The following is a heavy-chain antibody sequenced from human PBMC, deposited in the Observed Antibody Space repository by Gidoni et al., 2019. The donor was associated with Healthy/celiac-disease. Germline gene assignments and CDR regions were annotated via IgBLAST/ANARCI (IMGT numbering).Heavy chain of an antibody. D-gene: IGHD3-9*01. CDR1: GGSISSGGYY. Sequence: QVQLQESGPGLVKPSQTLSLTCTVSGGSISSGGYYWSWIRQHPGKGLEWIGYIYYSGSTYYNPSLKSRVTISVDTSKNQFSLKLSSVTAADTAVYYCARERDNYDILTGLGYYYGMDVWGQGTTVTVSS. CDR3: ARERDNYDILTGLGYYYGMDV. CDR2: IYYSGST. J-gene: IGHJ6*02. V-gene: IGHV4-31*03.